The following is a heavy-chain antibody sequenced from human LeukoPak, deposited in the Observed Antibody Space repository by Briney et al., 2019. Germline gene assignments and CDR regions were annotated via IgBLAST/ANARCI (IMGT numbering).Heavy chain of an antibody. D-gene: IGHD6-6*01. V-gene: IGHV1-2*02. J-gene: IGHJ4*02. Sequence: GASVKVSCKASGYTFTGYYMHWVRQAPGQGLEWMGWINPNSGGTNYAQKFQGRVTMTRDTSISTAYMELSRLRSDDTAVYYCARVLRSSRSARVLEGNFDYWGQGTLVTVSS. CDR2: INPNSGGT. CDR3: ARVLRSSRSARVLEGNFDY. CDR1: GYTFTGYY.